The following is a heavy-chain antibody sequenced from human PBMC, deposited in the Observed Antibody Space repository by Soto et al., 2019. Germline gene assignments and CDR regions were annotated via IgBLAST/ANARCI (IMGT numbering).Heavy chain of an antibody. V-gene: IGHV1-69*08. Sequence: QVQLVQSGAEVKKPGSSVKVSCKASGGTFSSYTISWVRQAPGQGLEWMGRIIPILGIANYAQKFQGRVTITADKSTSTAYMELSSLRSEDTAVYYCARDGSSTSCYDYWGQGTLVTVSS. CDR1: GGTFSSYT. J-gene: IGHJ4*02. CDR2: IIPILGIA. D-gene: IGHD2-2*01. CDR3: ARDGSSTSCYDY.